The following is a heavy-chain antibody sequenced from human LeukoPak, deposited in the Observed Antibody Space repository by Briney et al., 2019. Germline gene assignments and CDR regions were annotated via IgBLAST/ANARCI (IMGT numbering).Heavy chain of an antibody. J-gene: IGHJ4*02. CDR1: GYTFTSYY. CDR3: ARVVAGIAVAGEIGY. V-gene: IGHV1-46*01. Sequence: GGSLRLSCAASGYTFTSYYMHWVRQAPGQGLEWMGIINPSGGSTSYAQKFQGRVTMTRDTSTSTVYMELSSLRSEDTAVYYCARVVAGIAVAGEIGYWGQGTLVTVSS. D-gene: IGHD6-19*01. CDR2: INPSGGST.